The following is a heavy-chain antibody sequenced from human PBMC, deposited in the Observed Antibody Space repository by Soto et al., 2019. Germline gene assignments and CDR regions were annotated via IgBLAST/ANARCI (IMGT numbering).Heavy chain of an antibody. V-gene: IGHV4-59*01. CDR2: IYYSGST. Sequence: QVQLQESGPGLVKPSATLSLTCTVSGGSISSYYWSWIRQPPGKGLEWIGYIYYSGSTNYNPSLKSRVTISVDTSKNQFSLKLSSVTAADTAVYYCARRWGGTLDYGGQGTLVTVSS. CDR1: GGSISSYY. CDR3: ARRWGGTLDY. J-gene: IGHJ4*02. D-gene: IGHD2-21*01.